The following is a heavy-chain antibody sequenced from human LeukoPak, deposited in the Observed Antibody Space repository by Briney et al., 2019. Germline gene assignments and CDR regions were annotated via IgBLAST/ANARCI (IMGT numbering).Heavy chain of an antibody. CDR1: GYSISSGYY. D-gene: IGHD6-13*01. CDR2: IYHSGST. CDR3: ARDRDSSSWQWGYFDY. V-gene: IGHV4-38-2*02. Sequence: PSETLSLTCTVSGYSISSGYYWGWIRQPPGEELEWIGSIYHSGSTYYNPSLKSRVTISVDTSKNQFSLIVSSVTAADTAVYYCARDRDSSSWQWGYFDYWGQGTLVTVSS. J-gene: IGHJ4*02.